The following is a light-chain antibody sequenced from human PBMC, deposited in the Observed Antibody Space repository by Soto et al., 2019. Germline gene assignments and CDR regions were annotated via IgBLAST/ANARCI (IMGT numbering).Light chain of an antibody. Sequence: QSVLTQPASVSGSPGQSITISCTGTSSDVGAYNYVSWYQQHPGKAPKLMIYDVSNRPSGVSNRFSGSKSGNTASLTISGLQAEDEADYYCSSYKSTTTYVFGTGTRSPS. J-gene: IGLJ1*01. CDR2: DVS. V-gene: IGLV2-14*01. CDR1: SSDVGAYNY. CDR3: SSYKSTTTYV.